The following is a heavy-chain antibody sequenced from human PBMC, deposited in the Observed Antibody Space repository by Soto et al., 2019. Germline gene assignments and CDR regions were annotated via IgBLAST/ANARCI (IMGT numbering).Heavy chain of an antibody. Sequence: PGGSLRLSCAASGFTFSSYSMNWVRQAPGKGLEWVSSISSSSSYIYYADSVKGRFTISRDNAKDSLYLQMNSLRAEDTAVYYCPRREPLRYFGWSHYFFYYGLDVWGQGTTVTVSS. CDR2: ISSSSSYI. J-gene: IGHJ6*02. CDR3: PRREPLRYFGWSHYFFYYGLDV. CDR1: GFTFSSYS. D-gene: IGHD3-9*01. V-gene: IGHV3-21*01.